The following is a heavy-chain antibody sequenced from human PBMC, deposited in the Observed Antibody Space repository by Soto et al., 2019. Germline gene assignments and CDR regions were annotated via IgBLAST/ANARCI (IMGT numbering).Heavy chain of an antibody. J-gene: IGHJ4*02. CDR2: IYYSGST. V-gene: IGHV4-59*08. D-gene: IGHD4-17*01. CDR3: ARRYGVYSDY. Sequence: QVQLQESGPGLVKPSETLSLTCTVSGGSISSYYWSWIRQPPGKGLEWIGYIYYSGSTNYNPSLKSRVTLSVDTSKNQFSLKLSSVTAADTAVYYCARRYGVYSDYWGQGTLVTVSS. CDR1: GGSISSYY.